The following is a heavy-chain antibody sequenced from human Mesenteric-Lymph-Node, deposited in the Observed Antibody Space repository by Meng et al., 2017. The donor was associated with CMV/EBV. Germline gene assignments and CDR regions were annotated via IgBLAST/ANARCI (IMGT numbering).Heavy chain of an antibody. J-gene: IGHJ4*02. D-gene: IGHD4-17*01. CDR1: GFTFSSYA. V-gene: IGHV3-23*01. CDR2: ISGSGGST. Sequence: GESLKISCAASGFTFSSYAMSWVRQAPGKGLEWVSGISGSGGSTYYADSVKGRFTISRDNSKNTLYLQMNSLRAEDTAVYYCAKVPPDYGDYGGQFDYWGQGTLVTVSS. CDR3: AKVPPDYGDYGGQFDY.